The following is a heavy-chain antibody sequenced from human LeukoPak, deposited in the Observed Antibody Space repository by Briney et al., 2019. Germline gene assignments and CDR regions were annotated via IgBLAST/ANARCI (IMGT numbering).Heavy chain of an antibody. D-gene: IGHD3-10*01. J-gene: IGHJ6*02. Sequence: GGSLRLSCAASGFTFDDYAMHCVRQAPGKGLEWVSLISGDGGATYYADSVKGRFTISRDNSENSLYLQMNSLRTEDTALYYCAKESYFSSGSPMDVWGQGTTVTVSS. CDR3: AKESYFSSGSPMDV. V-gene: IGHV3-43*02. CDR1: GFTFDDYA. CDR2: ISGDGGAT.